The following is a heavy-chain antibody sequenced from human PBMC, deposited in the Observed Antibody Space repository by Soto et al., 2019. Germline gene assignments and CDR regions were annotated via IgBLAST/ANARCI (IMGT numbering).Heavy chain of an antibody. CDR2: INYSGRTT. CDR3: VKQPGSGKTYYYNLDG. J-gene: IGHJ6*01. Sequence: EVQLLESGGGLVQPGGSLRLSCETSGFSFNTYAMTWVRQAPGMGLEWVAVINYSGRTTFHAQSVKGRFTISRDNSRNPGFPQMDSLRAGDTAVHYCVKQPGSGKTYYYNLDGWGLGTTVIVSS. V-gene: IGHV3-23*01. CDR1: GFSFNTYA. D-gene: IGHD3-10*01.